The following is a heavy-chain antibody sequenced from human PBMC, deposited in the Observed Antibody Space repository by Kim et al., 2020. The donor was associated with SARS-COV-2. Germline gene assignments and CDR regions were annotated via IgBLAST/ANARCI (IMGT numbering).Heavy chain of an antibody. Sequence: ASVKVSCKASGYTFTSYAMNWVRQAPGQGLEWMGWINTNTGNPTYAQGFTGRFVFSLDTSVSTAYLQISSLKAEDTAVYYCARDVYDSSGWYYYGMDVWGQGTTVTVSS. J-gene: IGHJ6*02. D-gene: IGHD6-19*01. CDR2: INTNTGNP. CDR1: GYTFTSYA. CDR3: ARDVYDSSGWYYYGMDV. V-gene: IGHV7-4-1*02.